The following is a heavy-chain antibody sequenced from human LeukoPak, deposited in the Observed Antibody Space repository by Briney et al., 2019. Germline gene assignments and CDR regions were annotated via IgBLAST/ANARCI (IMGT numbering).Heavy chain of an antibody. CDR3: ARVPGFGYSSSWYPDYYFDY. CDR1: GGSISSSSYY. J-gene: IGHJ4*02. V-gene: IGHV4-39*01. Sequence: SSETLSLTCTVSGGSISSSSYYWGWIRQPPGKGLEWIGSIYYSGSTYYNPSLKSRVTISVDTSKNQFSLKLSSVTAADTAVYYCARVPGFGYSSSWYPDYYFDYWGQGTLVTVSS. CDR2: IYYSGST. D-gene: IGHD6-13*01.